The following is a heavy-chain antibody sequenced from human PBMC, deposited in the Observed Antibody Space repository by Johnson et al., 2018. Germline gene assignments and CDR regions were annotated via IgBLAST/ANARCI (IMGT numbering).Heavy chain of an antibody. CDR3: AKSPQQLEGYHYYRGV. V-gene: IGHV3-48*01. J-gene: IGHJ6*03. D-gene: IGHD6-13*01. CDR2: ISSRSTNI. Sequence: VQLVQSGGGLVQPGGSLRLSCAASGFTFSTYSMNWVRQAPGKGLEWLAYISSRSTNIYYADSVKGRFTISRDNAKNSLYLQMNSLRAEDTAVNYCAKSPQQLEGYHYYRGVWGQGTPVTVSS. CDR1: GFTFSTYS.